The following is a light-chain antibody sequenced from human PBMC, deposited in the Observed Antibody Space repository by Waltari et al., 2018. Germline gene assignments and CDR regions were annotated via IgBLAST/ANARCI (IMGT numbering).Light chain of an antibody. Sequence: EIVLTQSPGTLSLSPGERATLSCRASQSVSSSYLAWYQQKPGQAPRLLIYGASSGATGIQDRFAGSGSGTDFTLTISRLEPEDFAVYYCQQYGSSPRTFGQGTKVEIK. CDR3: QQYGSSPRT. V-gene: IGKV3-20*01. CDR1: QSVSSSY. J-gene: IGKJ1*01. CDR2: GAS.